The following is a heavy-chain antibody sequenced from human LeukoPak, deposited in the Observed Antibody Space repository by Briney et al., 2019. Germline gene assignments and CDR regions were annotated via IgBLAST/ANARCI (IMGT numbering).Heavy chain of an antibody. CDR2: ISYDGSNK. V-gene: IGHV3-30*18. CDR1: GFTFSSYA. J-gene: IGHJ4*02. Sequence: SGGSLRLSCAASGFTFSSYAMSWVRQAPGKGLEWVAVISYDGSNKYYADSVKGRFTISRDNSKNTLYLQMNSLRAEDTAVYYCAKRGDSGSYLDYWGQGTLVTVSS. D-gene: IGHD1-26*01. CDR3: AKRGDSGSYLDY.